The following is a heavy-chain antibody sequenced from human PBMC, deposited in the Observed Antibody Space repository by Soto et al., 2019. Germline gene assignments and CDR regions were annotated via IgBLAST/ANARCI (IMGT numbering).Heavy chain of an antibody. J-gene: IGHJ5*02. D-gene: IGHD3-10*02. V-gene: IGHV4-30-4*01. CDR3: ALFGAGNYVSNWFDP. CDR2: IYYSGST. CDR1: GGSISSGDYY. Sequence: PSETLSLTCTVSGGSISSGDYYWSWIRQPPGKGLEWIGYIYYSGSTYYNPSLKSRVTISVDTSKNQFSLKLSSVTAADTAVYYCALFGAGNYVSNWFDPWGQGTLVTVSS.